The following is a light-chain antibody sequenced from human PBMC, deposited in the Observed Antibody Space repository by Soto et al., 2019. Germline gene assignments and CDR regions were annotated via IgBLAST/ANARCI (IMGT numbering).Light chain of an antibody. CDR2: EVS. CDR3: ISYTSDDVRYV. CDR1: NSDVGIYDF. Sequence: QSALTQPASVSGTPGQSITISCTGSNSDVGIYDFVSWYQHHPGRAPKLIVSEVSHWPSGVSNRFSGSKSGNTASLTISGLQSEDEADYYCISYTSDDVRYVFGTGTQLTVL. J-gene: IGLJ1*01. V-gene: IGLV2-14*01.